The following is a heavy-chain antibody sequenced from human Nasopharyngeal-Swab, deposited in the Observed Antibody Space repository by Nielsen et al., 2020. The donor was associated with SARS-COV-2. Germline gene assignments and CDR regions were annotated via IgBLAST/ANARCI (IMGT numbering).Heavy chain of an antibody. D-gene: IGHD4-17*01. Sequence: WIRQPPGKGLEWIGEINHSGSTNYNPSLKSRVTISVDTSKNQFSLKLSSVTAADTAVYYYASNYGDYAESRARFDYWGQGTLVTVSS. CDR2: INHSGST. V-gene: IGHV4-34*01. CDR3: ASNYGDYAESRARFDY. J-gene: IGHJ4*02.